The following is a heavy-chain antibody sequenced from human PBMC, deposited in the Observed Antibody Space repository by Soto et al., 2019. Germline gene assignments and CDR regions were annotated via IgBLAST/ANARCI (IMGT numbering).Heavy chain of an antibody. CDR1: GGSISSSNYY. V-gene: IGHV4-39*01. D-gene: IGHD6-13*01. J-gene: IGHJ5*02. CDR2: VFSGGNT. Sequence: SETLSLTCTVSGGSISSSNYYWAWIRQPPGKGLEWIASVFSGGNTYYNPSLRSRVTISVDTSKNHFSLNLSSVTASDSALYSCARSSSAAALWFDPWGQGTRVTVSS. CDR3: ARSSSAAALWFDP.